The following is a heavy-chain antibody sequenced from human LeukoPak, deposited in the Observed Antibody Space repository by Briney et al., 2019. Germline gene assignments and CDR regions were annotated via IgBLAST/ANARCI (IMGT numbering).Heavy chain of an antibody. CDR1: GFTFSSYS. Sequence: PGGSLRLSCAASGFTFSSYSMNWVRQAPGKGLEWVSYISSSSTIYYADSVKGRFTISRDNAKNSLYLQMNSLGAEDTAVYYCARADGVFDYWGQGTLVTVSS. CDR2: ISSSSTI. CDR3: ARADGVFDY. J-gene: IGHJ4*02. V-gene: IGHV3-48*01. D-gene: IGHD2-8*01.